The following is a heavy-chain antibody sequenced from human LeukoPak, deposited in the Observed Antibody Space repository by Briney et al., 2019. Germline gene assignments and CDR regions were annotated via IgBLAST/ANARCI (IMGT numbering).Heavy chain of an antibody. CDR1: GGSVSSGSYY. V-gene: IGHV4-61*01. CDR3: ARDRSATGNGMDV. D-gene: IGHD1-14*01. Sequence: SETLSLTCTVSGGSVSSGSYYWSWIRQPPGKGLEWIGYIYYRGNTNYNPSLKSRVTISVDTSKNQFSLKLTSVTAADTAVYYCARDRSATGNGMDVWGQGTTVTVSS. J-gene: IGHJ6*02. CDR2: IYYRGNT.